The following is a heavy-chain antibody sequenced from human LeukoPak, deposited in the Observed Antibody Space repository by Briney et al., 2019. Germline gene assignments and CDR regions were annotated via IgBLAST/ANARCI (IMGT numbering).Heavy chain of an antibody. Sequence: NPGGSLRLSCAASGFTFSSYGMSWVRQAPGKGLEWVSAISGSGGSTYYADSVKGRFTISRDNSKNTLYLQMNSLRAEDTAVYYCAKHIGIAAAQVSRLDYWGQGTLVTVSS. CDR2: ISGSGGST. CDR1: GFTFSSYG. CDR3: AKHIGIAAAQVSRLDY. D-gene: IGHD6-13*01. V-gene: IGHV3-23*01. J-gene: IGHJ4*02.